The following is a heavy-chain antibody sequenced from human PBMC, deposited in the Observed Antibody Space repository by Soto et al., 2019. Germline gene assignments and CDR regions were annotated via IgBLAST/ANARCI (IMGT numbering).Heavy chain of an antibody. CDR3: AKSSGWFDY. CDR2: IYHSGNT. Sequence: SETLSLTCTVSGGSITTGGSYWSWIRQHPGKGLEWIGNIYHSGNTYYNPSLKSRVTMSVDTSKNQFSLKLSSVTAADTAVYYCAKSSGWFDYWGEGILVT. V-gene: IGHV4-31*03. J-gene: IGHJ4*02. D-gene: IGHD6-19*01. CDR1: GGSITTGGSY.